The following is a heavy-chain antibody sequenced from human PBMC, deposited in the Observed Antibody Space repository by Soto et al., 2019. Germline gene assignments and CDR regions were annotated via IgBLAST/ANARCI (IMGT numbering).Heavy chain of an antibody. CDR3: ERPASSGTAGDDFDS. J-gene: IGHJ3*02. CDR1: GYSFTSYW. Sequence: RGAYLKISCKGSGYSFTSYWIGWVRQMPGKGLEWMGIIYPGDSDTRYSPSFQGQVTISADKSISTAYLQWSSLKASDTAMYYCERPASSGTAGDDFDSWDQGTRVTVSS. CDR2: IYPGDSDT. V-gene: IGHV5-51*01. D-gene: IGHD1-26*01.